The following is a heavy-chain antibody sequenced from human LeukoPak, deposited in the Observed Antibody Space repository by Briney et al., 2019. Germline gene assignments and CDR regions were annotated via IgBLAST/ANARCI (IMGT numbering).Heavy chain of an antibody. V-gene: IGHV3-21*01. J-gene: IGHJ4*02. CDR3: ARDRRGNYLDY. D-gene: IGHD3-10*01. Sequence: GGSLRLSCAVSGITFSSYSMNWVRQSPGKGLEWVSSISSSSDYIYYVDSVKGRFTISRDNAKKSLYLQMNSLRAEDTAVYYCARDRRGNYLDYWGQGTLVTVSS. CDR2: ISSSSDYI. CDR1: GITFSSYS.